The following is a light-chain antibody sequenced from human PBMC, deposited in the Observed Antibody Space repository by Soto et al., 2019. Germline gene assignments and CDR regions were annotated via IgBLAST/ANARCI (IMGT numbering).Light chain of an antibody. V-gene: IGLV2-18*02. Sequence: QSALTQPPSVSGSPGQSVTISCTGTSSDVGSHNRVSWYQQPPGTAPKLMIYEVSNRPSGVPDRFSGSKSGNTASLTISGLQAEDEADYYCSSFTSSSTLLFGGGTKVTVL. CDR1: SSDVGSHNR. J-gene: IGLJ2*01. CDR3: SSFTSSSTLL. CDR2: EVS.